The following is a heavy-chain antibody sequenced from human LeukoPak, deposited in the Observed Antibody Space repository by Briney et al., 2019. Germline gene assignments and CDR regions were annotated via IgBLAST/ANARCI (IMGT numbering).Heavy chain of an antibody. Sequence: ASVKVSCKASGGTFTSYDISWVRQAPGQGLEWMGRINPILGIANYAQKFQGRVTITADTSTSTAYMELSSLRSEDTAVYYCARDPYYYDSSGKGDDWGQGTLVTVSS. CDR1: GGTFTSYD. CDR2: INPILGIA. J-gene: IGHJ4*02. D-gene: IGHD3-22*01. CDR3: ARDPYYYDSSGKGDD. V-gene: IGHV1-69*04.